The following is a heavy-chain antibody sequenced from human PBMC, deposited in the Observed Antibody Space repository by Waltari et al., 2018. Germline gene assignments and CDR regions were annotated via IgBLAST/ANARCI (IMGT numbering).Heavy chain of an antibody. J-gene: IGHJ6*03. CDR3: ARSGGPLPNVVLSVTPYYYYYMDV. CDR2: IIPTLGTT. V-gene: IGHV1-69*05. D-gene: IGHD2-21*01. Sequence: QVQLVQSGAEVQKPGSSVKVSCKASGGTFSRHAFSWVRQAPGQGLEWMGGIIPTLGTTDSAQRFQGRVTSTTDESTNTVYMDLSSLRSEDTAVYYCARSGGPLPNVVLSVTPYYYYYMDVWGKGTTVTVS. CDR1: GGTFSRHA.